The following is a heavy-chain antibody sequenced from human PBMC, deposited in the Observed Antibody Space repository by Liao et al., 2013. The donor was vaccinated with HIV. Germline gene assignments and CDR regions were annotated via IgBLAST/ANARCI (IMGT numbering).Heavy chain of an antibody. D-gene: IGHD3-3*01. CDR1: GGSFSGYY. CDR2: INHSGST. J-gene: IGHJ2*01. CDR3: ARDLGRTTIFGVVTPNWYFDL. V-gene: IGHV4-34*01. Sequence: QVQLQQWGAGLLKPSETLSLTCAVYGGSFSGYYWSWIRQPPGKGLEWIGEINHSGSTNYNPSLKSRVTISVDTSKNQFSLKLSSVTAADTAVYYCARDLGRTTIFGVVTPNWYFDLWGRGTLVTVSS.